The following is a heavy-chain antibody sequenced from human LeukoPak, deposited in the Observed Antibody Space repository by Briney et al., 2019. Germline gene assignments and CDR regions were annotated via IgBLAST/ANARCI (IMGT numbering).Heavy chain of an antibody. J-gene: IGHJ6*03. Sequence: SENLSLTCSVSGDSISIYYWNWIRQRPGHGLVGLGYIDHTRSTYYNPSLNSRVTISRDTSTNHFSLKLSSVTAADAAVYFCARGRVSSSSWQSVYYYYLYMDVWGKGSTVTVSS. CDR3: ARGRVSSSSWQSVYYYYLYMDV. CDR1: GDSISIYY. V-gene: IGHV4-59*01. D-gene: IGHD6-13*01. CDR2: IDHTRST.